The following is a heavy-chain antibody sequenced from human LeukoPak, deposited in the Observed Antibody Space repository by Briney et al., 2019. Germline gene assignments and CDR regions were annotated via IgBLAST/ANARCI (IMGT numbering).Heavy chain of an antibody. CDR2: IWYDGSNK. CDR1: GFTFSNYW. J-gene: IGHJ4*02. V-gene: IGHV3-33*08. CDR3: ARARLVRGSTFDY. Sequence: PGGSLRLSCAASGFTFSNYWMTWVRQAPGKGLEWVAVIWYDGSNKYYADSVKGRFTISRDNSKNTLYLQMNSLRAEDTAVYYCARARLVRGSTFDYWGQGTLVTVSS. D-gene: IGHD3-10*01.